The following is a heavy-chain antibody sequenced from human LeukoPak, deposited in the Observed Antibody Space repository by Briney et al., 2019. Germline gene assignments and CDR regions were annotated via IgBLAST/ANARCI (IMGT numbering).Heavy chain of an antibody. Sequence: GGSLRLSCSASGFTFSNAWMSWVLQAPGKGLEWVGRIKSKADGGTTDYAAPVKGRFTISRDDSKNTVYLQMNSLKTEDTAVYYCARDPLNWNDDNYWGQGTLVTVSS. J-gene: IGHJ4*02. CDR2: IKSKADGGTT. D-gene: IGHD1-1*01. CDR1: GFTFSNAW. CDR3: ARDPLNWNDDNY. V-gene: IGHV3-15*01.